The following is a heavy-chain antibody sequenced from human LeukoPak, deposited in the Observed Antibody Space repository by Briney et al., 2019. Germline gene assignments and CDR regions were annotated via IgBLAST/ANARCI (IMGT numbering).Heavy chain of an antibody. Sequence: GASVKVSCKASGYTFTSYDINWVRQATGQGLEWMGWMNPNSGNTGYAQKFQGRVTITRNTSISTAYMELSSLRSEDTAVYYCARATGCGGGGCPISHFYYYYQMDVWGKGTSVTVSS. CDR3: ARATGCGGGGCPISHFYYYYQMDV. J-gene: IGHJ6*03. D-gene: IGHD2-15*01. CDR2: MNPNSGNT. CDR1: GYTFTSYD. V-gene: IGHV1-8*03.